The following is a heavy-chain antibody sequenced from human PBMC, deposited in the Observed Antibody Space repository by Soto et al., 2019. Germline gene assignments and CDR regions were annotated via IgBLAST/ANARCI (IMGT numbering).Heavy chain of an antibody. D-gene: IGHD6-6*01. CDR1: GGSISSGGYY. CDR3: ASWGGSSRPCDY. CDR2: IYYSGST. Sequence: QVQLQESGPGLVKPSQTLSLTCTVSGGSISSGGYYWSWIRQHPGKGLEWIGYIYYSGSTYYNPSLMSRXXIXVXXSKHQFSLQLNSVTAADTAVYYCASWGGSSRPCDYWGQGTLVTVSS. V-gene: IGHV4-31*03. J-gene: IGHJ4*02.